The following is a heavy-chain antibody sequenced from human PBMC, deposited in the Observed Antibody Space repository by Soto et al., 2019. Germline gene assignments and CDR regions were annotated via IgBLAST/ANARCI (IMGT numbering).Heavy chain of an antibody. D-gene: IGHD6-19*01. Sequence: GGSLRLSCAASGFTFSSYWMSWVRQAPGKGLEWVANIKQDGSEKYYVDSVKGRFTISRDNAKNSLYLQMNSLRAEDTAVYYCARTVAGKTHYYYYGMDVWGQGTTVTVSS. CDR3: ARTVAGKTHYYYYGMDV. CDR1: GFTFSSYW. V-gene: IGHV3-7*04. CDR2: IKQDGSEK. J-gene: IGHJ6*02.